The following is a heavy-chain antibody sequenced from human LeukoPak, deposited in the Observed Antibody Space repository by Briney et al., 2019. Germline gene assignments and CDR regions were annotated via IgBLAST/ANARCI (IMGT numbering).Heavy chain of an antibody. D-gene: IGHD3-22*01. CDR1: GGSISSSSYY. CDR2: IYYSGST. CDR3: ARRAPYYYDSSSGYNFDI. V-gene: IGHV4-39*01. J-gene: IGHJ3*02. Sequence: SETLSLTCTVSGGSISSSSYYWGWIRQPPGKGLEWIGSIYYSGSTYYNPSLKSRVTISVDTSKDQFSLKLSSVTAADTAVYYCARRAPYYYDSSSGYNFDIWGQGTMVTVSS.